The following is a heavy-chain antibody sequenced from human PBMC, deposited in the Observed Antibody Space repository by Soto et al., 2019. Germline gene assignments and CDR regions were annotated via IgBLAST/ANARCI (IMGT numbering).Heavy chain of an antibody. V-gene: IGHV1-69*08. J-gene: IGHJ4*02. CDR1: GGTFSSYT. CDR3: ARDLGSGSTGGADY. D-gene: IGHD3-10*01. Sequence: QVPLVQSGAEVKKPGSSVKVSCKASGGTFSSYTISWVRQAPGQGLEWMGRIIPILGIANYAQKFQGRVTITADKSTSTAYMELSSLRSEDTAVYYCARDLGSGSTGGADYWGQGTLVTVSS. CDR2: IIPILGIA.